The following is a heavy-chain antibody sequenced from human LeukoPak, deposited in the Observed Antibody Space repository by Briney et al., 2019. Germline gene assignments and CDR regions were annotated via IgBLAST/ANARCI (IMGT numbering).Heavy chain of an antibody. CDR3: AKVPYYDILTGFDY. D-gene: IGHD3-9*01. J-gene: IGHJ4*02. CDR1: GFTFSSYA. Sequence: SGGSLRLSCAASGFTFSSYAMSWVRQAPGKGLEWVSAISGSGGSTYYADSVKGRFTISRDNSKNTLYLQMNSLRAEDTAVYYCAKVPYYDILTGFDYWGQGTLVTVSS. V-gene: IGHV3-23*01. CDR2: ISGSGGST.